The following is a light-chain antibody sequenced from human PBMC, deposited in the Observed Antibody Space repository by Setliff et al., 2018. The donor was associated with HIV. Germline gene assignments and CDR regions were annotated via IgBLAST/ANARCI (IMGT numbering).Light chain of an antibody. CDR3: CSYAGSSTYV. Sequence: QSALPQPASVSGSPGQSITISCTGSSSDVGSYNLVSWYQQHPGKAPKLMIYEVTERPSGVSNRFSGSKSATTASLTISGLQAEDEADYYCCSYAGSSTYVFGTGTKVTVL. J-gene: IGLJ1*01. CDR1: SSDVGSYNL. V-gene: IGLV2-23*02. CDR2: EVT.